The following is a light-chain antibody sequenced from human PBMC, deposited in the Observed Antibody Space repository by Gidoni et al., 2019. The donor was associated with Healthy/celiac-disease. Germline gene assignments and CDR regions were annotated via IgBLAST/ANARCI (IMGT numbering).Light chain of an antibody. CDR1: KLGDKY. CDR3: QAWDSSTDVV. J-gene: IGLJ2*01. CDR2: HDS. Sequence: SYELTQPPSVSASPGQTASITCSGDKLGDKYACWYQQKPGQSPVLVIYHDSKRPSGIPERFSGSNSGNTATLTISGTQAMDEADYYCQAWDSSTDVVFGGGTKLPVL. V-gene: IGLV3-1*01.